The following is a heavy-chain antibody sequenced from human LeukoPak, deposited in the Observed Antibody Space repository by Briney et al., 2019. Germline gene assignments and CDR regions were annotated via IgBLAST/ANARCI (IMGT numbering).Heavy chain of an antibody. V-gene: IGHV3-33*01. D-gene: IGHD3-10*01. CDR1: GFTFSSYG. Sequence: SGGSLRLSCAVSGFTFSSYGMHWVRQAPGKGLEWVAVIWDDASNEFYADSVKGRFTISRDNSKNTLYLQMDSLRAEDTAVYYCAGGKWYYYGSGSYFDYWGQGTLVTVSS. J-gene: IGHJ4*02. CDR2: IWDDASNE. CDR3: AGGKWYYYGSGSYFDY.